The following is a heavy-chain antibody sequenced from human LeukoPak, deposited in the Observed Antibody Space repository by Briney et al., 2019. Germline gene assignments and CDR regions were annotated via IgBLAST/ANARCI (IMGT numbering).Heavy chain of an antibody. CDR3: VRDFHWVSC. CDR2: ISPDGREK. J-gene: IGHJ4*02. V-gene: IGHV3-7*01. CDR1: GFTFSNVW. D-gene: IGHD3-9*01. Sequence: PGGSLRLSCAAPGFTFSNVWMSRVRQAPGRGLECVSNISPDGREKYYLESVKGRFTLSTENSKRSHYLRRSSLRDEDTGVYYFVRDFHWVSCWGQGTLVSVS.